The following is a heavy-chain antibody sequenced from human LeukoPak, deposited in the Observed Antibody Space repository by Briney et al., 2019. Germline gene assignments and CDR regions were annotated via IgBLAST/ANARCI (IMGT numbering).Heavy chain of an antibody. CDR3: ARDPDYGDPE. CDR1: GFTFSDHY. Sequence: PGGSLRLSCAASGFTFSDHYMSWFRLSPGKGLEWLSYITSSGTTTDYADSVKGRFTISRDNAKNSMFLQVNSLRPEDTAVYYCARDPDYGDPEWGQGTLVTVSS. D-gene: IGHD4-17*01. CDR2: ITSSGTTT. V-gene: IGHV3-11*01. J-gene: IGHJ4*02.